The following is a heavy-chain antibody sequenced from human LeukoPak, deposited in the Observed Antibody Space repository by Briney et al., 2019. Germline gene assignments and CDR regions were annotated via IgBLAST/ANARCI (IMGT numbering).Heavy chain of an antibody. J-gene: IGHJ4*02. CDR2: ISGSGGST. D-gene: IGHD3-22*01. CDR3: AKGYYYDSSGYYSWDYFDY. Sequence: GGSLSLSCAASGFTFSSYAMSWVRQAAGEGRGWVSAISGSGGSTYSAASVKGLFTPSRDNSKNTLYLQMNSLLAEDTAVYYCAKGYYYDSSGYYSWDYFDYWGQGTLVTVSS. CDR1: GFTFSSYA. V-gene: IGHV3-23*01.